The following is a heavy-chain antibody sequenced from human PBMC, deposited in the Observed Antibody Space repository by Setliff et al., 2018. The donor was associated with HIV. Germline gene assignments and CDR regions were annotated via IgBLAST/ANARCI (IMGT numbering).Heavy chain of an antibody. CDR2: INWNGGST. CDR3: ARGLYYDTSGQGGMGF. CDR1: GFTFDGYG. J-gene: IGHJ4*02. D-gene: IGHD3-22*01. Sequence: GESLKISCAASGFTFDGYGMSWVRQAPGKGLEWVSGINWNGGSTGYTDSVKGRFTISRDNVKNSLYLQMNSLRAEDTALYFCARGLYYDTSGQGGMGFWGQGTLVTVSS. V-gene: IGHV3-20*04.